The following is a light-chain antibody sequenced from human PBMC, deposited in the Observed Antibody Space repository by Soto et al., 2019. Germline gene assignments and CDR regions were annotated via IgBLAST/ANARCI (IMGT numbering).Light chain of an antibody. CDR2: DVT. CDR1: SSDVGNYNR. Sequence: QSVLTQPPSVSGSPGQSVAISCTGTSSDVGNYNRVSWYQQPPGTAPKLMIYDVTNRPSGVPDRFSGSKSGNTASLTISGLQADDEADYYCSSYTSSSTYVFGTGTKSPS. V-gene: IGLV2-18*02. J-gene: IGLJ1*01. CDR3: SSYTSSSTYV.